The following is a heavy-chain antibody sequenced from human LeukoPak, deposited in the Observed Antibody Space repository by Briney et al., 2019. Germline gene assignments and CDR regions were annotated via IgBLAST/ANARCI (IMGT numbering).Heavy chain of an antibody. CDR3: AKARRGYSYGIFDY. CDR1: GFTFDDYA. CDR2: ISWNSGSI. D-gene: IGHD5-18*01. V-gene: IGHV3-9*01. Sequence: GRSLRLSCAASGFTFDDYAMHWVRQAPGKGLEWVSGISWNSGSIAYADSVKGRFTLSRDNAKSSLYLQMSSLRAEDTGLYYCAKARRGYSYGIFDYWGQGTLVTVSS. J-gene: IGHJ4*02.